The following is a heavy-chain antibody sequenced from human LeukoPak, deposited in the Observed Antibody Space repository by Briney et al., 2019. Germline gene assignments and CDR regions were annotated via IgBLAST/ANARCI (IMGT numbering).Heavy chain of an antibody. Sequence: ASVKVSCKPSGYTFTGYYMHWVRQAPGQGLEWMGWISGYNGNTNYAQKLQGRVTITADKSTRTAYMELSSLRSEDTAVYYCARDRSYYDSSDYPGYYYYMDVWGKGTTVTVSS. V-gene: IGHV1-18*04. D-gene: IGHD3-22*01. CDR1: GYTFTGYY. CDR3: ARDRSYYDSSDYPGYYYYMDV. J-gene: IGHJ6*03. CDR2: ISGYNGNT.